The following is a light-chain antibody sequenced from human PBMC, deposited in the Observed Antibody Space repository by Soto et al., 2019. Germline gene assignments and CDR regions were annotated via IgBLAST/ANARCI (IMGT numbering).Light chain of an antibody. CDR3: QQTYSSPLFT. Sequence: DIQMTQSPSSVSASVGDRVTIPCRASQGISSWLVWYQQKPGKAPKLLRYAASSLQSGVPSSFGGSGSGTDFTLSISSLQPEDFATYYCQQTYSSPLFTFGPGTKVDIK. J-gene: IGKJ3*01. CDR1: QGISSW. V-gene: IGKV1-12*01. CDR2: AAS.